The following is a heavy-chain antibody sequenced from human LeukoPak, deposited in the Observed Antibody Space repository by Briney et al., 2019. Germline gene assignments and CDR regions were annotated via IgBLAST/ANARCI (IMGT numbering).Heavy chain of an antibody. V-gene: IGHV3-13*01. Sequence: EGSLRLSCAASGFTFSSYDMHWVRQATGKGLEWVSAIGTAGDTYYPGSVKGRFTISRENAKNSLYLRMNSLRAGDTAVYYCARGDPPLWFGERRYGMDVWGQGTTVTVSS. CDR1: GFTFSSYD. CDR2: IGTAGDT. J-gene: IGHJ6*02. D-gene: IGHD3-10*01. CDR3: ARGDPPLWFGERRYGMDV.